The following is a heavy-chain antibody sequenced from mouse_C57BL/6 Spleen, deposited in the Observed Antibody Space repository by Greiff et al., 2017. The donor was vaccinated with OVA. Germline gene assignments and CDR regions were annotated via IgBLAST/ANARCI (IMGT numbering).Heavy chain of an antibody. V-gene: IGHV1-53*01. CDR2: INPSNGGT. D-gene: IGHD1-1*01. Sequence: QVQLQQSGTELVKPGASVKLSCKASGYTFTSYWMHWVKQRPGQGLEWIGNINPSNGGTNYNEKFKSKATLTVDKSSSTAYMQLSSLTSEDSAVYYCAIGDYYYGSSYGFAYWGQGTLVTVSA. CDR3: AIGDYYYGSSYGFAY. CDR1: GYTFTSYW. J-gene: IGHJ3*01.